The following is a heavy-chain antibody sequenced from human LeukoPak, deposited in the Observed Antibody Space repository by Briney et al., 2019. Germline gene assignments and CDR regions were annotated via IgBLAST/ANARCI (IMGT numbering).Heavy chain of an antibody. CDR3: ARVVRIAVAGALGY. V-gene: IGHV1-18*01. Sequence: ASVKVSCKASGYTFTSYGISWVRQAPEQGLEWMGWISAYNGNTNYAQKLQGRVTMTTDTSTSTAYMELRSLRSDDTAVYYCARVVRIAVAGALGYWGQGTLVTVSS. CDR2: ISAYNGNT. CDR1: GYTFTSYG. J-gene: IGHJ4*02. D-gene: IGHD6-19*01.